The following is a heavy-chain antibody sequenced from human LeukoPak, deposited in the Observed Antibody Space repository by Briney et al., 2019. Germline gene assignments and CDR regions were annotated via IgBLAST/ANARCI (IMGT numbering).Heavy chain of an antibody. CDR1: GFPFINFA. Sequence: GGSLRLSCEASGFPFINFAMSWVRQAPGKGLLWVSRINSDGSSTSYADSVKGRFTISRDNAKNTLYLQMNSLRAEDTAVYYCARDIVVGRAANPLDRYFDLWGRGTLVTVSS. D-gene: IGHD2-2*01. CDR3: ARDIVVGRAANPLDRYFDL. J-gene: IGHJ2*01. V-gene: IGHV3-74*01. CDR2: INSDGSST.